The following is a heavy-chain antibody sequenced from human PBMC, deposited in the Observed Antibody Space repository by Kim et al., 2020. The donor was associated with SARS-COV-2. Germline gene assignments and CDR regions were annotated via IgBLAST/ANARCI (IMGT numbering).Heavy chain of an antibody. CDR3: ATDWAAFSSGTYVFDF. CDR1: GFAFSDSP. J-gene: IGHJ4*02. CDR2: ISSDGTQK. V-gene: IGHV3-30*04. D-gene: IGHD3-10*01. Sequence: GGSLRLSCATSGFAFSDSPLHWVRQSPGTGLEWVALISSDGTQKNYANSVRGRFTISRDISKRTLFLLMNSLRPEDTAVYYCATDWAAFSSGTYVFDFWGRGTLVTVSS.